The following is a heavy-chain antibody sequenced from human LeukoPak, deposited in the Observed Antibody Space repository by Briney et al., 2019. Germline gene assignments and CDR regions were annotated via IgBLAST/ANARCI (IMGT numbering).Heavy chain of an antibody. D-gene: IGHD6-13*01. V-gene: IGHV4-39*01. CDR2: IYYSGST. CDR3: ARGRGEYSSSQKYFDY. CDR1: GFTFSSYA. Sequence: GSLRLSCAASGFTFSSYAMSWVRQPPGKGLEWIGSIYYSGSTYYNPSLKSRVTISVDTSKNQFSLKLSSVTAADTAVYYCARGRGEYSSSQKYFDYWGQGTLVTVSS. J-gene: IGHJ4*02.